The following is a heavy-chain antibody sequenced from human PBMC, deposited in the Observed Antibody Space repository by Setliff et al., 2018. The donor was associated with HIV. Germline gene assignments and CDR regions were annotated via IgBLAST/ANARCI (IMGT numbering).Heavy chain of an antibody. V-gene: IGHV4-31*03. CDR2: MFHSGTT. CDR1: GGPISSDGHY. D-gene: IGHD5-18*01. CDR3: RGVDTAMVRFFDY. J-gene: IGHJ4*02. Sequence: PSETLSLTCTVSGGPISSDGHYWSWIRQHPEKGLEWIGYMFHSGTTYYNPSLKSRVTISADTSKNHFSLKLSPVSAADTAVYYCRGVDTAMVRFFDYWGQGTLVTVSS.